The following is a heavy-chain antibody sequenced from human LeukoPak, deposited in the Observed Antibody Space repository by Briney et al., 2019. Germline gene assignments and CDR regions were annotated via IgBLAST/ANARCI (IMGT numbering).Heavy chain of an antibody. CDR1: GFTFSSYW. V-gene: IGHV3-7*01. J-gene: IGHJ6*03. CDR3: ARHSSGWYYYYYYMDV. CDR2: IKQDGSEK. D-gene: IGHD6-19*01. Sequence: GGSLRLSCAASGFTFSSYWMSWVRQAPGKGLEWVANIKQDGSEKYYVDSVKGRFTISRDNAMNSLYLQMNSLRAEDTAVYYCARHSSGWYYYYYYMDVWGKGTTVTVSS.